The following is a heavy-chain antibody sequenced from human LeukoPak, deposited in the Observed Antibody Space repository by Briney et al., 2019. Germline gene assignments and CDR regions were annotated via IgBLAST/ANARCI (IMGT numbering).Heavy chain of an antibody. CDR1: GFTFSSYS. Sequence: GGSLRLSCAASGFTFSSYSMNWVRQAPGKGLEWVSSISSSSSYIYYADSVKGRFTISRDNAKNSLYLQMNSLRAEDTAVYYCAREMVTAYYDSSGYYEPLDYWGQGTLVTVSS. CDR2: ISSSSSYI. D-gene: IGHD3-22*01. CDR3: AREMVTAYYDSSGYYEPLDY. J-gene: IGHJ4*02. V-gene: IGHV3-21*01.